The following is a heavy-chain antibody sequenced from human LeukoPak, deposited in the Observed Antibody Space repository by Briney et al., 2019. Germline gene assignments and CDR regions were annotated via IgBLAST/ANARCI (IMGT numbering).Heavy chain of an antibody. Sequence: PGRSLRLSCAASGFTFDDYAMHWVRQAPGKGLEWVSGISWNSGSIGYADSVKGRFTISRDNAKNSLYLQMNSLRAEDTAVYYCARDGWSPDYWGQGTLVTVSS. V-gene: IGHV3-9*01. CDR1: GFTFDDYA. J-gene: IGHJ4*02. CDR2: ISWNSGSI. CDR3: ARDGWSPDY.